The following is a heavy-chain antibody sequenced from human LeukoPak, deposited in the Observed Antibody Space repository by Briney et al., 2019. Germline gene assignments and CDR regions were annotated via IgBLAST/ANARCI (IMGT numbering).Heavy chain of an antibody. CDR3: ARADTAMVTGFDY. CDR2: IYYSGST. J-gene: IGHJ4*02. V-gene: IGHV4-31*03. D-gene: IGHD5-18*01. CDR1: GGSISSGGYY. Sequence: PSQTLSLTCTVSGGSISSGGYYWSWIRQHPGKGLEWIGYIYYSGSTYYNPSPKSRVTISVDTSKNQFSLKLSSVTAADTAVYYCARADTAMVTGFDYWGQGTLVTVSS.